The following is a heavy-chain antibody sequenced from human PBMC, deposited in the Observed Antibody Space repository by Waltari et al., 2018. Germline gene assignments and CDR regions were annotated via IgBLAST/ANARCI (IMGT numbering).Heavy chain of an antibody. D-gene: IGHD5-12*01. CDR2: IYYTGGH. Sequence: QLQLQESGPGLVKPAETLSLTCTVSGDSIGRTSYYWGWVRQPPGKGLEWVGSIYYTGGHYYNPSLKSRVSIATPKNQCSLRRTSVTAADTAVYYCAGAALPGGWLQSAYFDHWGQGTLATVSS. V-gene: IGHV4-39*07. J-gene: IGHJ4*02. CDR1: GDSIGRTSYY. CDR3: AGAALPGGWLQSAYFDH.